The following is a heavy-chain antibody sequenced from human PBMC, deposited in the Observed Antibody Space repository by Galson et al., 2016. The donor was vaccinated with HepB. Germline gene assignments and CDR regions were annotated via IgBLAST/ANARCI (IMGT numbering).Heavy chain of an antibody. CDR3: AKDKGGEDGEGFAY. J-gene: IGHJ4*02. CDR1: GFTFSNYG. V-gene: IGHV3-30*18. Sequence: SLRLSCAASGFTFSNYGMRWVRQAPGKGLEWVAVTSNDGSNKYYADSVKGRFTISRDNSKNTRYLQRNSLRTEDTAVYYCAKDKGGEDGEGFAYWGQGTLVTVSS. D-gene: IGHD5-24*01. CDR2: TSNDGSNK.